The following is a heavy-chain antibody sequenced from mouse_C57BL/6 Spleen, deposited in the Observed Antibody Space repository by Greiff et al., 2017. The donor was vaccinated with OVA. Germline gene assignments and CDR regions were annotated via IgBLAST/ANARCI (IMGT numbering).Heavy chain of an antibody. J-gene: IGHJ1*03. V-gene: IGHV2-2*01. CDR3: ARYYYGSSYLWYFDV. D-gene: IGHD1-1*01. Sequence: QVQLKQSGPGLVQPSQSLSITCTVSGFSLTSYGVHWVRQSPGKGLEWLGVIWSGGSTDYNAAFISRLSISKDNSKSQVFFKMNSLQADDTAIYYCARYYYGSSYLWYFDVWGTGTTVTVSS. CDR2: IWSGGST. CDR1: GFSLTSYG.